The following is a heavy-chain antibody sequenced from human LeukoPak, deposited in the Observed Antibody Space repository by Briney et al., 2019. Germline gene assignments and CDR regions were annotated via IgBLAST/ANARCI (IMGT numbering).Heavy chain of an antibody. D-gene: IGHD3-3*01. CDR2: INPNSGGT. J-gene: IGHJ4*02. CDR1: GYTFTGYY. Sequence: GASVKVSCKASGYTFTGYYMHWVRQAPGQGLEWMGWINPNSGGTNYAQKLQGRVTMTTDTSTSTAYMELRSLRSDDTAVYYCARFSSTLRFLENNPDYRGQGTLVTVSS. CDR3: ARFSSTLRFLENNPDY. V-gene: IGHV1-2*02.